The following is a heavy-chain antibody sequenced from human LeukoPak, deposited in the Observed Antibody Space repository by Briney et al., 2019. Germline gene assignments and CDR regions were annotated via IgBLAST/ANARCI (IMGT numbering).Heavy chain of an antibody. J-gene: IGHJ3*02. CDR3: ARVWVPAATDAFDI. V-gene: IGHV4-59*01. CDR2: IYYSGST. Sequence: SETLSLTCTVSGGSISSYYWSWIRQPPGKGLEWIGYIYYSGSTNYNPSLKSRVTISVDTSKNQFSLKLSSVTAADTAVYYCARVWVPAATDAFDIWGQGTMVTVSS. D-gene: IGHD2-2*01. CDR1: GGSISSYY.